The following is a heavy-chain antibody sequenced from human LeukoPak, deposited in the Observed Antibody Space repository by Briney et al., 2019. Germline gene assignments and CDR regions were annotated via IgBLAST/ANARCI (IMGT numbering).Heavy chain of an antibody. J-gene: IGHJ4*02. D-gene: IGHD6-13*01. CDR3: ARGNWEQQLVRPFRY. CDR2: MNPNSGNT. V-gene: IGHV1-8*02. Sequence: ASVKVSCKASGYTFTGYYMHWVRQAPGQGLEWVGWMNPNSGNTGYAQKFQGRVTMTRNTSISTAYMELSSLRSEDTAVYYCARGNWEQQLVRPFRYWGQGTLVTVSS. CDR1: GYTFTGYY.